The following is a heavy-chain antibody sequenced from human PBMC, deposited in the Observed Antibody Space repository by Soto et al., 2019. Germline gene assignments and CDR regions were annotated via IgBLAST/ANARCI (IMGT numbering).Heavy chain of an antibody. J-gene: IGHJ4*02. Sequence: QVQLQESGPGLVKPSETLSLTCTVSGGSISSYYWSWIRQPPGKGLEWIGYIYFSGSTNYNPSLKSRVTISVDTSKNQFALKLSSVTAADTAVYYCARRWGYYFDYWGQGTLVTVSS. CDR2: IYFSGST. CDR1: GGSISSYY. V-gene: IGHV4-59*01. CDR3: ARRWGYYFDY. D-gene: IGHD3-16*01.